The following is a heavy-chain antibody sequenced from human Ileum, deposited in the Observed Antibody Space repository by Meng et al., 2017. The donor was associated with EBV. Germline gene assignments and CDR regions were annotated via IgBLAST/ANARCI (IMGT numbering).Heavy chain of an antibody. CDR1: GFTFSSYA. V-gene: IGHV3-23*01. J-gene: IGHJ5*02. CDR2: ISGSGGST. Sequence: VEPLVSGGGLVRPGGSLRLSFAASGFTFSSYAMSWVRQAPGKGLEWVSAISGSGGSTYYADSVKGRFTISRDNSKNTLYLQMNSLRAEDTAVYYCAKVGIRWQQLSPWGQGTLVTVSS. D-gene: IGHD6-13*01. CDR3: AKVGIRWQQLSP.